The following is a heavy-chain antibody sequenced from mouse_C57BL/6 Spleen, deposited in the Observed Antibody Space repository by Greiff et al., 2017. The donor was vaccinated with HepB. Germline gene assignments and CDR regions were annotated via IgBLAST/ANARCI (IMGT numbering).Heavy chain of an antibody. CDR3: ASLYDGYYPY. Sequence: QAGAGRGKGGAGGRRGGEGSGYTVGGWGRGGVKQWPGQGLEWIGYINPSSGYTKYNQKFKDKATLTADKSSSTAYMQLSSLTYEDSAVYYCASLYDGYYPYWGQGTLVTVSA. CDR2: INPSSGYT. D-gene: IGHD2-3*01. J-gene: IGHJ3*01. V-gene: IGHV1-7*01. CDR1: GYTVGGWG.